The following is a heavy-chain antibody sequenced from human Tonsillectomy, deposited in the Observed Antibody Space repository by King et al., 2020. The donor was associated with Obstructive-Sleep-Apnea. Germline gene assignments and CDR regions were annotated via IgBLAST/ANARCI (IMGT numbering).Heavy chain of an antibody. J-gene: IGHJ4*02. D-gene: IGHD2-15*01. Sequence: VQLVQSGGDLVQPGGSLRLSCAASGFTFSSYAMSWVRQAPGKGLEWVSSISNSGGSTYYADSVKCRFTISRDNSKNTLYLQMDSLRAEDTAVYYCAKNRGYCSGGSCYSDYWGQGTLVTVSS. CDR2: ISNSGGST. CDR3: AKNRGYCSGGSCYSDY. V-gene: IGHV3-23*04. CDR1: GFTFSSYA.